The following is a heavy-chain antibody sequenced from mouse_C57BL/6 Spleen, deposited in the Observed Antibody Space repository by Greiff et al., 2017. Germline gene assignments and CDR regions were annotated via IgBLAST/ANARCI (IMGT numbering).Heavy chain of an antibody. V-gene: IGHV1-54*01. J-gene: IGHJ3*01. Sequence: QVQLKESGAELVRPGTSVKVSCKASGYAFTNYLIEWVKQRPGQGLEWIGVINPGSGGTNYNEKFKGKATLTADKSSITAYMQLSSLTSEDSAVYFCARWDLYDPFAYWGQGTLVTVSA. D-gene: IGHD2-3*01. CDR2: INPGSGGT. CDR1: GYAFTNYL. CDR3: ARWDLYDPFAY.